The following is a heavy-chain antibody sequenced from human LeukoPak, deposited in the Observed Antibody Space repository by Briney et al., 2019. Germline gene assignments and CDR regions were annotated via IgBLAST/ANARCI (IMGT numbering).Heavy chain of an antibody. CDR3: TTDGLHATDFDY. D-gene: IGHD2-2*01. CDR2: IKSKTDGGTT. Sequence: PGGSLRLSCAASGFTFSSYSMNWVRQAPGKGLEWVGRIKSKTDGGTTDYAAPVKGRFTISRDDSKNTLYLQMNSLKTEDTAVYYCTTDGLHATDFDYWGQGTLVTVSS. J-gene: IGHJ4*02. V-gene: IGHV3-15*01. CDR1: GFTFSSYS.